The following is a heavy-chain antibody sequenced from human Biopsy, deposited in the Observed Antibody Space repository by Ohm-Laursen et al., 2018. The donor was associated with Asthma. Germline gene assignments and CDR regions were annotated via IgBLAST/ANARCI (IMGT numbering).Heavy chain of an antibody. D-gene: IGHD3-10*01. V-gene: IGHV1-46*01. CDR2: INPSGGST. J-gene: IGHJ3*02. CDR1: GYTFTSYY. CDR3: ARVSITPGAFDI. Sequence: ASVKVSCKASGYTFTSYYMHWVRQAPGQGLEWMGIINPSGGSTSYAQKFQGRVTMTRDTSMSTVYMELSSLRSEDTAVYYCARVSITPGAFDIWGQGTMVTVSS.